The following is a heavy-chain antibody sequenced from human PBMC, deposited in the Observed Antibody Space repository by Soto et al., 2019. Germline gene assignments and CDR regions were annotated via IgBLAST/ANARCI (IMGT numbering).Heavy chain of an antibody. V-gene: IGHV4-31*03. Sequence: QVQLQESGPGLVKPSQTLSLTCTVSGGSISSGGYYWSWIRQHPGKGLEWIGYIYYSGSTYYNPCLKSRVTISVDTAKNKFSLKLSSVTAADTAVYYCASADVGYGDYYYYGMDVWGQGTTVTVSS. CDR2: IYYSGST. J-gene: IGHJ6*02. CDR1: GGSISSGGYY. D-gene: IGHD4-17*01. CDR3: ASADVGYGDYYYYGMDV.